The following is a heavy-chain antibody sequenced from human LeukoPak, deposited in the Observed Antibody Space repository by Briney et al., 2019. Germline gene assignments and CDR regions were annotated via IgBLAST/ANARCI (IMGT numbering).Heavy chain of an antibody. CDR3: ARGYDFWSF. CDR1: GDSISSYY. CDR2: IYYSGST. J-gene: IGHJ4*02. D-gene: IGHD3-3*01. V-gene: IGHV4-59*01. Sequence: SETLSLTCTVSGDSISSYYWGWIRQPPRKGLEWIGYIYYSGSTNYNPSLKSRVTMSVDTSKNQFSLKVSSVTAADTAVYYCARGYDFWSFWGQGTLVTVSS.